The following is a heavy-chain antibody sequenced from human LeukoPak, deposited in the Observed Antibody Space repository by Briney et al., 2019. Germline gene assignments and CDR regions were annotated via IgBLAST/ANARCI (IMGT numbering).Heavy chain of an antibody. CDR2: IGKGGDP. CDR1: GFTFSSYD. V-gene: IGHV3-13*05. J-gene: IGHJ5*02. CDR3: ARGGPEGFDP. Sequence: GGSLRLSCAASGFTFSSYDMHWVRQPTGKGLEWVSGIGKGGDPYYAGSVKGRFTISRENAKNSLYLQMNSLGAGDTAVYYCARGGPEGFDPWGQGTLVTVSS.